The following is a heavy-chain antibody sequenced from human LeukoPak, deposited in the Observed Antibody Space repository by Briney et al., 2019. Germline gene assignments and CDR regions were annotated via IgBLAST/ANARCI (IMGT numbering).Heavy chain of an antibody. D-gene: IGHD1-1*01. CDR3: AKLGHTKSDV. V-gene: IGHV3-33*06. J-gene: IGHJ6*04. CDR2: IWYDGSNK. Sequence: GGSLRLSCAASGFTFSSYGMRWVRQAPGKGLEWVADIWYDGSNKYYADSVKGRFTISRDNSKNTLYLQMNSLRAEDTAVYYCAKLGHTKSDVWGKGTTVTVSS. CDR1: GFTFSSYG.